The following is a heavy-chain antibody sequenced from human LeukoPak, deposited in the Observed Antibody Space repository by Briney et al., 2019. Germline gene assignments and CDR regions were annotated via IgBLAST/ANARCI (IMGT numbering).Heavy chain of an antibody. Sequence: GGSLRLSCAASGLSFSNYAMYWVRQAPGKGLEWVSAIGGTGGNIFYRDSVKGRFTISRDNSKNTLYLHMNSLRAEDTAIYFCVRDNYSYRLDVWGQGTLVTVPS. V-gene: IGHV3-23*01. CDR2: IGGTGGNI. J-gene: IGHJ4*02. CDR3: VRDNYSYRLDV. CDR1: GLSFSNYA. D-gene: IGHD2-21*01.